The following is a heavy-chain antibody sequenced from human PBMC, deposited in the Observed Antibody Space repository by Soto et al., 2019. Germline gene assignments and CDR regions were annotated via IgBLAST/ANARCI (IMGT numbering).Heavy chain of an antibody. Sequence: SETLSLTCGVSGGTIRSPDWWTWVRQPPGKGLEWIGEIFQSGSTNYTPSLESRVTISVDKSKNQFSLTLTSVTAADTAVYFCARGRCRYRSGRSSFHPWGQAILVTVSS. V-gene: IGHV4-4*02. CDR2: IFQSGST. CDR3: ARGRCRYRSGRSSFHP. J-gene: IGHJ5*02. D-gene: IGHD6-19*01. CDR1: GGTIRSPDW.